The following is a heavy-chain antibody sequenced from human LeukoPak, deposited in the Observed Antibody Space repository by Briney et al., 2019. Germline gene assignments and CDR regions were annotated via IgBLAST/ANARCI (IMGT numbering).Heavy chain of an antibody. D-gene: IGHD3-3*01. Sequence: ASVKVSCKASGYTFTSYDINWVGQATGQGVEWMGWMNPNSRNTGYAQKVQGRVTMTRNNAISTTNLQLSSLRSEDTAVYYCARGGYDFWSGYYGNGFDPWGQGTLVTVSS. CDR3: ARGGYDFWSGYYGNGFDP. J-gene: IGHJ5*02. CDR1: GYTFTSYD. V-gene: IGHV1-8*01. CDR2: MNPNSRNT.